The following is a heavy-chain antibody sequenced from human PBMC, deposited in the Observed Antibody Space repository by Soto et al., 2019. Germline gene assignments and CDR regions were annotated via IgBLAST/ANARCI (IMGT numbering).Heavy chain of an antibody. J-gene: IGHJ4*02. CDR2: ISGSGGST. V-gene: IGHV3-23*01. D-gene: IGHD3-22*01. CDR1: GFTFSSYA. Sequence: GGSLRLSCAASGFTFSSYAMSWVRQAPGKGLEWVSAISGSGGSTYYADSVKGRFTISRDNSKNTLYLQMNSLRAEDTAVYYCAKDLASLGTMIVVAPLFDYWGQGTLVTVSS. CDR3: AKDLASLGTMIVVAPLFDY.